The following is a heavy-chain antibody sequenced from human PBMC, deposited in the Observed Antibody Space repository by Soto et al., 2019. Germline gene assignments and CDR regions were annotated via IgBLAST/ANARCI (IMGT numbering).Heavy chain of an antibody. CDR1: GFTFSGYA. CDR2: ISYDGSNK. V-gene: IGHV3-30-3*01. J-gene: IGHJ6*02. CDR3: ARDRKEYYYYYGMDV. Sequence: GGSLRLSCAASGFTFSGYAMHWVRQAPGKGLEWVAVISYDGSNKYYADSVKGRFTISRDNSKNTLYLQMNSLRAEDTAVYYCARDRKEYYYYYGMDVWGQGTTVTVSS.